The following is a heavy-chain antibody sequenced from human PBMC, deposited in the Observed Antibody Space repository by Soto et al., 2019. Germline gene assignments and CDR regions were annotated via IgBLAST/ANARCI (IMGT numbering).Heavy chain of an antibody. V-gene: IGHV1-46*01. Sequence: ASVKVSCKASGYTFTSYYMHWVRQAPGQGLEWMGIINPSGGSTSYAQKFQGRVTMTRDTSTSTVYMELSSLRSEDTAVYYCARDSITYYDILTGYSPDIWGQGTMVTVS. CDR3: ARDSITYYDILTGYSPDI. D-gene: IGHD3-9*01. CDR2: INPSGGST. J-gene: IGHJ3*02. CDR1: GYTFTSYY.